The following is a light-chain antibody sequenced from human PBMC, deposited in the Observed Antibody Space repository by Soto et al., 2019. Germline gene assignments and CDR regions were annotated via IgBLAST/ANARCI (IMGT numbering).Light chain of an antibody. CDR2: RNT. CDR1: LSNIGSNF. Sequence: QSVLTQPPSASGTPGQRVTISCSGSLSNIGSNFIYWYQQLPGSPPKLFINRNTERPSGVPDRFSGSKSGTSASRAISGRRSVDEADYHCAAWDDRLRGVVFGGGTKLTVL. CDR3: AAWDDRLRGVV. J-gene: IGLJ2*01. V-gene: IGLV1-47*01.